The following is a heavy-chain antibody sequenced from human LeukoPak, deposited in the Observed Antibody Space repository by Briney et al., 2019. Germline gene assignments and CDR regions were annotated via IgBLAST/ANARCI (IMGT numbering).Heavy chain of an antibody. J-gene: IGHJ4*02. V-gene: IGHV1-2*02. CDR1: GYTFTGYY. Sequence: GASVKVSCKTSGYTFTGYYMHWVRQAPGQGLEWMGWINPNSGGTNYAQKFQGRVTMTRDTSISTAYMELSRLRSDDTAVYYCARVGESGYSYGPLDYWGQGTLVTVSS. CDR3: ARVGESGYSYGPLDY. CDR2: INPNSGGT. D-gene: IGHD5-18*01.